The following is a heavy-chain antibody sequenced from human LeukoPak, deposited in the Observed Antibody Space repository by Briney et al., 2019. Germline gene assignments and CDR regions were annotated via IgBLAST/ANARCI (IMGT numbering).Heavy chain of an antibody. J-gene: IGHJ3*02. CDR2: ISGSGAST. D-gene: IGHD3-10*01. Sequence: GGSLRLSCAASGFTFSSYAMSWVRQAPGKGLEWVSAISGSGASTYYADSVKGRFTISRDNSKNTLYLQMNSLRAEDTAVYYCARALITMVRGVISNDAFDIWGQGTMVTVSS. V-gene: IGHV3-23*01. CDR3: ARALITMVRGVISNDAFDI. CDR1: GFTFSSYA.